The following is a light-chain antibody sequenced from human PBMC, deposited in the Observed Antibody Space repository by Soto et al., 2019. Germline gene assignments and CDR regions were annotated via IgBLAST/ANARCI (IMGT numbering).Light chain of an antibody. CDR3: FSHRSGDSHV. J-gene: IGLJ1*01. Sequence: SVLTQPASLSGAPGQSITLSCPGTSSDIGGYKYVSWYQQYPGKAPKLMIYGVTNRPSGVSNRFSGSKTGNTASLTISGLQAEDEADYYCFSHRSGDSHVFGTATKVTV. CDR1: SSDIGGYKY. V-gene: IGLV2-14*01. CDR2: GVT.